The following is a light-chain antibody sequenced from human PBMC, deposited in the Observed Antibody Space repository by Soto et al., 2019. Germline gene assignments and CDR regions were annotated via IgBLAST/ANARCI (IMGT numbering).Light chain of an antibody. Sequence: QSTLAQPPSVSGSPGQSVTISCTGTSSDVGRYNRVSWYQQPPGTPPKLRIYEVSNRPSGVPDRLSGSKSGNTASLTISGVQAEDEADYYCSLYICSCASVLGSGTKVTVL. CDR1: SSDVGRYNR. J-gene: IGLJ1*01. V-gene: IGLV2-18*01. CDR3: SLYICSCASV. CDR2: EVS.